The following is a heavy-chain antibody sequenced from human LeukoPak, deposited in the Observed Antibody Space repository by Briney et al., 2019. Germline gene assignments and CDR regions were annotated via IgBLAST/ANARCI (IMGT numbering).Heavy chain of an antibody. CDR1: RITFSSYS. Sequence: VGCPRLSSAPSRITFSSYSMQAVCGSPGRRLEWVAVIWYDGSDKYYVDSVKGRFTISRDNSKNTLYLQMNSLRAEDTAFYYCARESRDAFDNWGQGTMVTVSS. V-gene: IGHV3-33*01. J-gene: IGHJ3*02. CDR2: IWYDGSDK. CDR3: ARESRDAFDN.